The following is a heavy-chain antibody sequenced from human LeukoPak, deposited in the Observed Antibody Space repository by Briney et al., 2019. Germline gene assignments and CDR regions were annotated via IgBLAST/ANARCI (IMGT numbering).Heavy chain of an antibody. J-gene: IGHJ6*02. D-gene: IGHD6-13*01. CDR1: GFTFSSYS. CDR3: ARDKIAAAGTDYYYGMDV. Sequence: GGSLRLSCAASGFTFSSYSMTWVRQAPGKGLEWVSSISSSSSYIYYADSVKGRFTISRDNAKNSLYLQMNSLRAEDTAVYYCARDKIAAAGTDYYYGMDVWGQGTTVTVSS. V-gene: IGHV3-21*01. CDR2: ISSSSSYI.